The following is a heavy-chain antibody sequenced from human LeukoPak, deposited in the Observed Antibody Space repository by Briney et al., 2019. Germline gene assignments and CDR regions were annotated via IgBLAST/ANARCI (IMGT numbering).Heavy chain of an antibody. CDR2: LYHSGST. J-gene: IGHJ4*02. CDR1: GGSFSGYY. V-gene: IGHV4-38-2*02. D-gene: IGHD1-26*01. Sequence: SETLSLTCAVYGGSFSGYYWGWIRQPPGKGLEWIGSLYHSGSTYYSPSLKSRVTTSVDTSKNRFSLKLTSVTAADTAVYYCARELHSGSYYFDYWGQGTLVTVSS. CDR3: ARELHSGSYYFDY.